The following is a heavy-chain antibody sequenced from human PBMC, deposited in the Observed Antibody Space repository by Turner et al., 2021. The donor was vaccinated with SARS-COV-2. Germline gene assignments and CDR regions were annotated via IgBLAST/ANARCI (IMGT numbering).Heavy chain of an antibody. V-gene: IGHV4-39*01. Sequence: QLQLQESGPGLVKPSETLSLTCTVSGGSISSSSYYWGWIRQPPGKGLEWIGSIYYSCSTYYNPSLKSRVTISVDTSKNQFSLKLSSVTAADTAVYYCARFEYGYSYDFGFDYWGQGTLVTVSS. CDR2: IYYSCST. J-gene: IGHJ4*02. CDR3: ARFEYGYSYDFGFDY. D-gene: IGHD5-18*01. CDR1: GGSISSSSYY.